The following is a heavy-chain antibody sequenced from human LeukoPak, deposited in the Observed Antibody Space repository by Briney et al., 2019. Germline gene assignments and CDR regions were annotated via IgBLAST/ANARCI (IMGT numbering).Heavy chain of an antibody. D-gene: IGHD2-2*01. J-gene: IGHJ4*02. Sequence: PSETLSLTCTVSGGSISRYYWSWIRQPPGKGLEWIGYVYYSGSTNYNPSLKSRVTISVDTSKNQFSLKLNSVTAADTAVYYCAREGTSGDFDYWGQGTLVTASS. CDR3: AREGTSGDFDY. CDR2: VYYSGST. V-gene: IGHV4-59*01. CDR1: GGSISRYY.